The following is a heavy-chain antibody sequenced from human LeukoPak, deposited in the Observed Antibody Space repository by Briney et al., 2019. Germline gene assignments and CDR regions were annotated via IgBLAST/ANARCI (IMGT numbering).Heavy chain of an antibody. CDR2: IKQDGSEK. CDR1: GFTFDDYG. Sequence: GGSLRLSCAASGFTFDDYGMSWVRQAPGKGLEWVANIKQDGSEKYYVDSVKGRFTISRDNAKNSLYLQMNSLRAEDTAVYYCARIPRGSYPYWGQGTLVTVSS. D-gene: IGHD1-26*01. V-gene: IGHV3-7*01. J-gene: IGHJ4*02. CDR3: ARIPRGSYPY.